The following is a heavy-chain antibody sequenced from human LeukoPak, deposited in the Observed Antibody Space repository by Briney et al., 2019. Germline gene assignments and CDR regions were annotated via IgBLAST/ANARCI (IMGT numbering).Heavy chain of an antibody. CDR1: GGSISSHY. Sequence: PSETLSLTCSVSGGSISSHYWSWIRQPPGKGLEYIGYIFYSGRTNYNPSLKSRLTISVDTSKNQFSLTLSSVTAADTAVYYCARGQKYRNGYTVTELGSGYFDYWGQGTLVTVSS. D-gene: IGHD5-18*01. V-gene: IGHV4-59*11. J-gene: IGHJ4*02. CDR3: ARGQKYRNGYTVTELGSGYFDY. CDR2: IFYSGRT.